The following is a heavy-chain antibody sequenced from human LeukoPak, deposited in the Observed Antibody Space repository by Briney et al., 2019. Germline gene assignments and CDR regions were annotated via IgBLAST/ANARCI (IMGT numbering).Heavy chain of an antibody. D-gene: IGHD6-19*01. J-gene: IGHJ3*02. V-gene: IGHV1-3*01. CDR3: AGVGYSSAWFHAFDI. CDR1: GYTFTSYA. CDR2: INAGNGNT. Sequence: ASVKVSCKASGYTFTSYAMHWVRQAPGQRLEWMGWINAGNGNTKYSQKFQGRVTITRDTSASTAYMELSSLRSEDTAVYYCAGVGYSSAWFHAFDIWGQGTMVTVSS.